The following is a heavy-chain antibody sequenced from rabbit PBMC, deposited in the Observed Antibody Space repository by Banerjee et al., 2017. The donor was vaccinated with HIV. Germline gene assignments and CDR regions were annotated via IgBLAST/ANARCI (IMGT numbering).Heavy chain of an antibody. Sequence: QSLEESGGDLVKPGASLTLTCTASGFSFSSSYWICWVRQAPGKGLEWIACIGAGSSGSTYYASWAKGRFTISKTSSTTVTLQMTSLTAADTATYFCARGYYTYDDGGYAYATGAFDPWGPGTLVTVS. CDR2: IGAGSSGST. D-gene: IGHD6-1*01. CDR3: ARGYYTYDDGGYAYATGAFDP. J-gene: IGHJ2*01. V-gene: IGHV1S40*01. CDR1: GFSFSSSYW.